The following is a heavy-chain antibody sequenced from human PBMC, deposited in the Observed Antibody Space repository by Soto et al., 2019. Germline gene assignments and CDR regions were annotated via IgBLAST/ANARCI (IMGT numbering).Heavy chain of an antibody. CDR3: ARGLDSSDNHCCNWFDP. V-gene: IGHV1-69*02. Sequence: ASVKVSCRASGGTFSSYTISWVRQAPGQGLEWMGRIIPILGMSNYAQNFQGRVTLAADRSTNTAYLELSSLRSEDTAVYYCARGLDSSDNHCCNWFDPWGQGTLVTVSS. CDR1: GGTFSSYT. D-gene: IGHD6-25*01. CDR2: IIPILGMS. J-gene: IGHJ5*02.